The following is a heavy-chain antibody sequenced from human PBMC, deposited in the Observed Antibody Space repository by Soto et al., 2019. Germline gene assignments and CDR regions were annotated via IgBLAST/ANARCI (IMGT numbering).Heavy chain of an antibody. J-gene: IGHJ4*02. D-gene: IGHD2-21*02. V-gene: IGHV3-21*01. CDR3: ARLPKGSLVTA. CDR1: GFSFSDYS. CDR2: ISSISDNT. Sequence: EVQLVESGGGLVFPGGSLRLSCVASGFSFSDYSMNWVRQAPGKGLEWVSCISSISDNTQYADSVKGRFTVSRDNAKNSLFLQMDSLRDEDTAIYYCARLPKGSLVTAWGQGTLVTVSS.